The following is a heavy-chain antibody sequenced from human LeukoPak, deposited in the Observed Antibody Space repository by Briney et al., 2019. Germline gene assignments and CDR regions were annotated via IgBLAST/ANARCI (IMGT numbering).Heavy chain of an antibody. J-gene: IGHJ6*03. V-gene: IGHV1-18*01. CDR3: ARTLTDIVVEPAAPSYYMDV. CDR2: ISAYNGNT. CDR1: GYTFTSYG. Sequence: ASVKVSCKASGYTFTSYGISWVRQAPGQGLEWMGWISAYNGNTNYAQKLQGRVTMTTDTSTSTAYMELRSLRSDDTAVYYCARTLTDIVVEPAAPSYYMDVWGKGTTVTVSS. D-gene: IGHD2-2*01.